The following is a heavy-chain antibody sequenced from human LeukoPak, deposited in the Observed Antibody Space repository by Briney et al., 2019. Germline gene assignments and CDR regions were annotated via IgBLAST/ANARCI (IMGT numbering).Heavy chain of an antibody. CDR2: INPYSGDT. CDR3: ARVGGYCTTTSCSYGMDV. CDR1: GYTFTAYY. Sequence: ASVKVSCKTSGYTFTAYYIHWLRQAPGQGLEWMGWINPYSGDTNYAQKFQGRVTMTRDTSISTAYMEVSRLRSDDAAVFYCARVGGYCTTTSCSYGMDVWGQGSTVTVSS. D-gene: IGHD2-2*01. J-gene: IGHJ6*02. V-gene: IGHV1-2*02.